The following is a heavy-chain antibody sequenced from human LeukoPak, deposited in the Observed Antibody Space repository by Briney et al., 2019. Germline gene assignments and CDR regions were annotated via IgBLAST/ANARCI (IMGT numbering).Heavy chain of an antibody. CDR2: INPNSGGT. J-gene: IGHJ4*02. CDR3: ARASTVTYFDY. D-gene: IGHD4-17*01. CDR1: GYTFTCYY. Sequence: ASVKVSCKASGYTFTCYYMHWVRQAPGQGLEWMGWINPNSGGTNYAQKFQGRGTMTRDTSISPAYMEPSRLRSDEKAVYYCARASTVTYFDYWGQGTLVTVSS. V-gene: IGHV1-2*02.